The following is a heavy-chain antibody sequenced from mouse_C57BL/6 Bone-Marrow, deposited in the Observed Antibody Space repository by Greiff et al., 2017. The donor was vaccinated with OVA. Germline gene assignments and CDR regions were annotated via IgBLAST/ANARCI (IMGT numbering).Heavy chain of an antibody. CDR2: INPSNGGT. D-gene: IGHD2-4*01. CDR1: GYTFTSYW. CDR3: AREDYYDYDATSYYYAMDY. Sequence: QVQLQQPGTELVKPGASVKLSCKASGYTFTSYWMHWVKQRPGQGLEWIGNINPSNGGTNYNEKFKSKATLTVDKSSSTAYMQLSSLTSEDSAVYYCAREDYYDYDATSYYYAMDYWGQGTSVTVSS. J-gene: IGHJ4*01. V-gene: IGHV1-53*01.